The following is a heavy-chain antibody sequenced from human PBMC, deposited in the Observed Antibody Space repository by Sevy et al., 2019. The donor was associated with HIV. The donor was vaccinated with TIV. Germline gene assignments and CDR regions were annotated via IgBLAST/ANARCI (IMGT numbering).Heavy chain of an antibody. V-gene: IGHV4-39*01. CDR2: IYYSGST. CDR1: GGSISSSSYY. J-gene: IGHJ4*02. Sequence: SETLSLTCTVSGGSISSSSYYWGWIRQPPGKGLEWIGSIYYSGSTYYNPSLKSRVTISVDTSKNQFSLKLSSVTAADTAVYYCARHLGAAGQRHIDYWGQGTLVTVSS. D-gene: IGHD6-13*01. CDR3: ARHLGAAGQRHIDY.